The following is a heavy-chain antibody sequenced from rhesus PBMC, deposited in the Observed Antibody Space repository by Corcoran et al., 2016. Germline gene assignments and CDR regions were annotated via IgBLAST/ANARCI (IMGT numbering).Heavy chain of an antibody. D-gene: IGHD5-24*01. CDR3: ARGGIYSGYSLCYFDD. CDR2: ADPEDGEA. Sequence: EVQLVQSGAEVQKPGATVKISCKASGYTFTDHSLHWVRQAPGKGLGWRGGADPEDGEAHYAQKVQDRVTITAEKSTDSAYMERSSLKSEDTAVYYCARGGIYSGYSLCYFDDGGQGVLVTSSS. CDR1: GYTFTDHS. V-gene: IGHV1-111*02. J-gene: IGHJ4*01.